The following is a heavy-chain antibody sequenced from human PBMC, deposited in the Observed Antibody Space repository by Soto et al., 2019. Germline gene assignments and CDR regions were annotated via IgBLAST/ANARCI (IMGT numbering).Heavy chain of an antibody. V-gene: IGHV1-8*01. D-gene: IGHD3-3*01. CDR3: ARVREYYDFWSGYFGPISVDWFDP. J-gene: IGHJ5*02. CDR2: MNPNSGNT. CDR1: GYTFTSYD. Sequence: ASVKVSCKASGYTFTSYDINWVRQATGQGLEWMGWMNPNSGNTGYAQKFQGRVTMTRNTSISTAYMELSSLRSEDTAVYYRARVREYYDFWSGYFGPISVDWFDPWGQGTLVTVSS.